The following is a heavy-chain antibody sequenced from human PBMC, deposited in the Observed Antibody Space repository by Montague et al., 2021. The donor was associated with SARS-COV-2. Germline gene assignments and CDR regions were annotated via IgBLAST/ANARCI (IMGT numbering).Heavy chain of an antibody. CDR2: IYYSGDT. D-gene: IGHD5-12*01. J-gene: IGHJ4*02. V-gene: IGHV4-39*01. CDR1: GGSISTGSYY. CDR3: VRGGDHTGYGRVDY. Sequence: SETLSLTCSFSGGSISTGSYYWGWIRQPPRKGLEWIGSIYYSGDTYYNPSLKSRVTISVDTSKNQFSLRLSSVTAADTAVYYCVRGGDHTGYGRVDYWGQGTLVIVSS.